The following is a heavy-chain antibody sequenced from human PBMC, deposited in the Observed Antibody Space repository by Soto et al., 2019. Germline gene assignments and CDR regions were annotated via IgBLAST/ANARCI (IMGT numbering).Heavy chain of an antibody. Sequence: GASLKISCKGCGYSFTSYWISWVRQMPGKGLEWMGRIDPSDSYTNYSPSFKGHVTISADKSISTAYLQWNSLKASDTDMYYYAIGQRDFCVRADAGGWDTVPVTAFRGNGT. CDR1: GYSFTSYW. D-gene: IGHD3-3*01. V-gene: IGHV5-10-1*01. J-gene: IGHJ6*03. CDR2: IDPSDSYT. CDR3: AIGQRDFCVRADAGGWDTVPVTAF.